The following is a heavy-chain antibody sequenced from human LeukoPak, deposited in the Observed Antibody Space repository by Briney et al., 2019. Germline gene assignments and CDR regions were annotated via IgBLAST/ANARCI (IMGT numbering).Heavy chain of an antibody. CDR1: GFTFDDYA. Sequence: GGSLRLSCAASGFTFDDYAMQWVRQAPGKGLEWVSLISWDGGSTHYADSVKGRFIISRDNSKNSLSLQMSSLRADDTAFYYCAKEGLTKYDSSGYLDDWGQGTLVTVSS. CDR3: AKEGLTKYDSSGYLDD. J-gene: IGHJ4*02. V-gene: IGHV3-43D*03. CDR2: ISWDGGST. D-gene: IGHD3-22*01.